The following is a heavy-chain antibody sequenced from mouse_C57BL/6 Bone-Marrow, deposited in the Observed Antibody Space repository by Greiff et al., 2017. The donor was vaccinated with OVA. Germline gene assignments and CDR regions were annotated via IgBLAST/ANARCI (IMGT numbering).Heavy chain of an antibody. V-gene: IGHV7-3*01. CDR2: IRNKANGYTT. Sequence: EVKLVESGGGLVQPGGSLSLSCAASGFTFTDYYMSWVRQPPGKALEWLGFIRNKANGYTTEYSASVKGRFTISRDNSQSILYLQMNALRAEDSATYYCAKYILSTTVVSTGDAMDYWGQGTSVTVSS. CDR1: GFTFTDYY. CDR3: AKYILSTTVVSTGDAMDY. J-gene: IGHJ4*01. D-gene: IGHD1-1*01.